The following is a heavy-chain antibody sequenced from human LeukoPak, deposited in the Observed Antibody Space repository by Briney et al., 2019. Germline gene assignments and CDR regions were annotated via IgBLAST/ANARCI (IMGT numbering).Heavy chain of an antibody. V-gene: IGHV3-23*01. J-gene: IGHJ6*03. CDR2: ISGSGGTA. CDR3: AREMYSSSDYYYYMDV. Sequence: GGSLRLSCAASGFTFSIYAMSWVRQAPGKGLEWVSAISGSGGTAYYADSVKGRFTISRDNSKNTLYLQMNSLRAEDTAVYYCAREMYSSSDYYYYMDVWGKGTTVTVSS. CDR1: GFTFSIYA. D-gene: IGHD6-6*01.